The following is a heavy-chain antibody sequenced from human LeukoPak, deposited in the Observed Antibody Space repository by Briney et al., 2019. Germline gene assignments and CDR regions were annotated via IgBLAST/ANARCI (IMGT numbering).Heavy chain of an antibody. CDR3: ARGLGYCSGGSCYRGFDY. CDR2: IIPIFGTA. D-gene: IGHD2-15*01. J-gene: IGHJ4*02. CDR1: GGTFSSYA. V-gene: IGHV1-69*05. Sequence: SVKVSCKASGGTFSSYAISWVRQAPGQGLEWMGGIIPIFGTANYAQKFQGRVTITTDESTGTAYMELSSLRSEDTAVYYCARGLGYCSGGSCYRGFDYWGQGTLVTVSS.